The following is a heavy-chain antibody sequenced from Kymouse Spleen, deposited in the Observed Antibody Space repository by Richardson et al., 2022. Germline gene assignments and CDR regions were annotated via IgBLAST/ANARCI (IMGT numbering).Heavy chain of an antibody. D-gene: IGHD3-9*01. CDR1: GGSISSGGYY. Sequence: QVQLQESGPGLVKPSQTLSLTCTVSGGSISSGGYYWSWIRQHPGKGLEWIGYIYYSGSTYYNPSLKSRVTISVDTSKNQFSLKLSSVTAADTAVYYCAMWGVYYDILTGYYIF*LLGPGNPGHRLL. V-gene: IGHV4-31*03. CDR2: IYYSGST. CDR3: AMWGVYYDILTGYYIF*L. J-gene: IGHJ4*02.